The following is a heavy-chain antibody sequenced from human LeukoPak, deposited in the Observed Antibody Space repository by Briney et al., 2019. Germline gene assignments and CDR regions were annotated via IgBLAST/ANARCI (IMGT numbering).Heavy chain of an antibody. CDR1: GFTFSRYA. CDR3: ARGDGYNYGEFDY. Sequence: GGSLRLSCAASGFTFSRYAMSWVRQAPGKGLEWVSYISSSGSTIYYADSVKGRFTISRDNAKNSLYLQMNSLRAEDTAVYYCARGDGYNYGEFDYWGQGTLVTVSS. J-gene: IGHJ4*02. D-gene: IGHD5-24*01. V-gene: IGHV3-48*04. CDR2: ISSSGSTI.